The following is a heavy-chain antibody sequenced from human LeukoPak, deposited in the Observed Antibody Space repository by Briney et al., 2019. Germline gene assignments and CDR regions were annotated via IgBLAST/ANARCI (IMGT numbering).Heavy chain of an antibody. V-gene: IGHV1-18*01. CDR2: INAYNSNT. CDR3: ARGGYNWNYVRLDD. D-gene: IGHD1-7*01. J-gene: IGHJ4*02. Sequence: ASVTLSCKASGSTFTSYGISWVRQAPGQGLEWMGWINAYNSNTNYAQKPHGRVTMTTDTSTSTAYTELRSLRSDDTAVYYCARGGYNWNYVRLDDWGQGTLVTVSS. CDR1: GSTFTSYG.